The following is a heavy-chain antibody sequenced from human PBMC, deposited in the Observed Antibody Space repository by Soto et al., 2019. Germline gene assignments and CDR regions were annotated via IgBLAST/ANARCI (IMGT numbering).Heavy chain of an antibody. J-gene: IGHJ2*01. CDR1: GGSFSGYY. CDR3: ARESHDILTGPPWVWYFDL. CDR2: INDRGSI. D-gene: IGHD3-9*01. V-gene: IGHV4-34*01. Sequence: QVQLQQWGAGPLRPLETLSLTCGVSGGSFSGYYWAWIRQSPGKGLEWIGEINDRGSINYNPSLKGRVSISVDTSKNNYSLNLRSVTAADTAVYYCARESHDILTGPPWVWYFDLWGRGTLGTVSS.